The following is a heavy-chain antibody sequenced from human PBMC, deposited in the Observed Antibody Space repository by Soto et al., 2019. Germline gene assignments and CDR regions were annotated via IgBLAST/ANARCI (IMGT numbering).Heavy chain of an antibody. CDR1: GFTFSSYA. V-gene: IGHV3-23*01. J-gene: IGHJ4*02. Sequence: XXLSCAASGFTFSSYAMSWVRQAPGKGLEWVSAISGSGGSTYYADSVKGRFTISRDNSKNTLYLQMNSLRAEDTAVYYXXXXXPMIVLVTSXDYXXXGTLVTVSS. CDR2: ISGSGGST. D-gene: IGHD3-22*01. CDR3: XXXXPMIVLVTSXDY.